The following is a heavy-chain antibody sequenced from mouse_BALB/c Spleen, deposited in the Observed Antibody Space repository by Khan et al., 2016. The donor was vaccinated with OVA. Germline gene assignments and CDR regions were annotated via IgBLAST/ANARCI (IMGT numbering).Heavy chain of an antibody. CDR1: GYTFTSYW. V-gene: IGHV1S41*01. Sequence: DLVKPGPSVKLSCKASGYTFTSYWVHWIQQRPGQGLEWIGRIGPGSSNAYYNDMFSGKATLTVDTSSHTAYIQLSSLSSEDSAVYFCESEKYYGRSGYAMDYWGQGTSVTVSA. CDR2: IGPGSSNA. D-gene: IGHD1-1*01. CDR3: ESEKYYGRSGYAMDY. J-gene: IGHJ4*01.